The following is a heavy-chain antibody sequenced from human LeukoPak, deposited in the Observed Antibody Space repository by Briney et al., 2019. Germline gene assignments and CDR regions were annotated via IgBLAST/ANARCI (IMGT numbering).Heavy chain of an antibody. Sequence: ASVKVSCKASGGTFSSYAISWVRQAPGQGLEWMGWMSPKSGKTGYAQKFQGRVTITRDTSISTAYMELSSLTSEDTAVYYCARTPPRGLIDYWGQGTLVTVSS. J-gene: IGHJ4*02. CDR3: ARTPPRGLIDY. D-gene: IGHD3-16*01. CDR1: GGTFSSYA. V-gene: IGHV1-8*02. CDR2: MSPKSGKT.